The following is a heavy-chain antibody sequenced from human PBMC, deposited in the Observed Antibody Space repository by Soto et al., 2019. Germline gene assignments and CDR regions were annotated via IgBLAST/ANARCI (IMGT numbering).Heavy chain of an antibody. CDR2: ISVYNGDT. Sequence: VQLVQSGAEVKKPGASVKVSCKASGYTFTSYGISWVRQAPGQGLEWMGWISVYNGDTKYAQKKQGRVTMTTDTSTSTAYVELRSLRSDDTAVYYCAKSSGAVAGYYFDYWGQGTLVAVSS. D-gene: IGHD6-19*01. CDR1: GYTFTSYG. CDR3: AKSSGAVAGYYFDY. V-gene: IGHV1-18*04. J-gene: IGHJ4*02.